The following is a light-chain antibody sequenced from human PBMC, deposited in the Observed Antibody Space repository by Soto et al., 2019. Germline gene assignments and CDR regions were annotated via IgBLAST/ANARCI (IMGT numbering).Light chain of an antibody. J-gene: IGKJ1*01. V-gene: IGKV1-5*01. Sequence: DIQMTQSPSTLSASVGDRVTITCRTSQSISSSLAWYQQKPGKAPKLLIHDASTLESGVPSRFSGSGSGTEFTLTISSLQPDDFATYYCQQYNTYSGWAFGQGTKVEIK. CDR2: DAS. CDR3: QQYNTYSGWA. CDR1: QSISSS.